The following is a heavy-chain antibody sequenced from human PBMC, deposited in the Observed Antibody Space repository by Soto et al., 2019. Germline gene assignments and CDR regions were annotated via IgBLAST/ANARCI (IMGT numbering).Heavy chain of an antibody. Sequence: GGSLRLSCAASGFAFSRYWMTWVRQAPGKGLEWVANMNQDGSERYYVDSVKGRFTVSRDNAKNSIYLQMNSLRAEDTALYYCAREGGYCSGGSCYRGAFDIWGQGTMVTVSS. J-gene: IGHJ3*02. V-gene: IGHV3-7*01. CDR1: GFAFSRYW. CDR2: MNQDGSER. D-gene: IGHD2-15*01. CDR3: AREGGYCSGGSCYRGAFDI.